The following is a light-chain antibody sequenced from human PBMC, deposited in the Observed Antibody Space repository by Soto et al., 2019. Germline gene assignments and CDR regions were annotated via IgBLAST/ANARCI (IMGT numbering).Light chain of an antibody. CDR3: QQYNSYPRT. J-gene: IGKJ1*01. CDR2: DAS. Sequence: DIQMTQSPSTLSASVGDRVIITCRASQSINGWLDWHQQKTGKAPNVLISDASTLESGVPSRFSGSGSGTEFTLTISSLQPDDFATYYCQQYNSYPRTFGQGTKVEIK. V-gene: IGKV1-5*01. CDR1: QSINGW.